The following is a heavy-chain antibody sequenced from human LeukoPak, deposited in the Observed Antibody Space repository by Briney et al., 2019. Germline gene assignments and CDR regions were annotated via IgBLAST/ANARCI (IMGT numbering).Heavy chain of an antibody. D-gene: IGHD4-17*01. CDR2: FHHGGSP. V-gene: IGHV4-30-4*01. CDR3: ARGLNTDKIDY. Sequence: SETLSLTCAVSGGSINNGDYIWTWIRQPPGKGLEWIGRFHHGGSPSYNPSLQSRVTISADTSKNQFSLNLRSVTDADTAVYCCARGLNTDKIDYWGQGTLVTVSS. J-gene: IGHJ4*02. CDR1: GGSINNGDYI.